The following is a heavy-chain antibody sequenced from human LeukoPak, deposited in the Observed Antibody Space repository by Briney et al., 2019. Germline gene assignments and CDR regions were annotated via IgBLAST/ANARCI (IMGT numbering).Heavy chain of an antibody. J-gene: IGHJ4*02. CDR2: VFYTGKT. CDR3: ARVFDS. CDR1: GVSVSTSDYY. V-gene: IGHV4-39*07. Sequence: SETLSLTCTVSGVSVSTSDYYWGWLRQSPVKGLEWIVDVFYTGKTNYNPSLRGRATISINTSKNQFSLKLTYVTAADSAVYYCARVFDSWGQGTLVTVSS.